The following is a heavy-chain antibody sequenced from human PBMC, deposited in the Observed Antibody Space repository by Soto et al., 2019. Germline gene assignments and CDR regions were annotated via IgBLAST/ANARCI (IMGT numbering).Heavy chain of an antibody. D-gene: IGHD6-13*01. CDR3: AKVTKRAAAGRYEYYKYGMDV. Sequence: WWSLRLSCSASVFAFSTYGMTWFRQAPGKGLEWVSVISGSGGSSYYAASVKGRFTISRDNSKNTVFLQMNGLRAEDTAVYYCAKVTKRAAAGRYEYYKYGMDVWGQGTTVTVSS. V-gene: IGHV3-23*01. CDR2: ISGSGGSS. J-gene: IGHJ6*02. CDR1: VFAFSTYG.